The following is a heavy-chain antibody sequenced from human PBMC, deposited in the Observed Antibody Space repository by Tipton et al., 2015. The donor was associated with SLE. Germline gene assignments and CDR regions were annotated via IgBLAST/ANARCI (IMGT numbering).Heavy chain of an antibody. CDR3: AKDAHGDYSHLDH. CDR2: ISWNSGNI. CDR1: GFTFSSHW. V-gene: IGHV3-9*01. Sequence: SLRLSCAASGFTFSSHWMHWVRQAPGKGLEWVSCISWNSGNIGYADSVRGRFTISRDNAKNALYLQMINLRAEDTAFYYCAKDAHGDYSHLDHWGQGTLVTVSS. J-gene: IGHJ4*02. D-gene: IGHD4-17*01.